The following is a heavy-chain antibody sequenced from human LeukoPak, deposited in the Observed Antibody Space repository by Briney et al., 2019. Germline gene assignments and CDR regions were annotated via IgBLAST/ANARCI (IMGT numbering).Heavy chain of an antibody. CDR1: GFTSTDYA. V-gene: IGHV7-4-1*02. CDR2: INTNTGNP. Sequence: ASVKVSCKASGFTSTDYAMNWVRQAPGQGLEWMGWINTNTGNPTYAQGFTGRFVFSLDTSVSTAYLQISSLKAEDTAVYYCARKTYIAAADSNWFDPWGQGTLVTVSS. D-gene: IGHD6-13*01. CDR3: ARKTYIAAADSNWFDP. J-gene: IGHJ5*02.